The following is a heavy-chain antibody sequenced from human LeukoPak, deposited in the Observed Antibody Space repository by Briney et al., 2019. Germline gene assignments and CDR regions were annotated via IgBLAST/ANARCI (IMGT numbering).Heavy chain of an antibody. V-gene: IGHV3-23*01. Sequence: GGSLRLPLGPSGFTLTNYAAHFVRQAPGKRLDWVSTITGSGGTTYLADPVKRPSPISRDNPTTTVPLQMNCLRAEDTAVYDCARDCGLDYWGQGNLVTVSS. CDR1: GFTLTNYA. CDR3: ARDCGLDY. CDR2: ITGSGGTT. J-gene: IGHJ4*02.